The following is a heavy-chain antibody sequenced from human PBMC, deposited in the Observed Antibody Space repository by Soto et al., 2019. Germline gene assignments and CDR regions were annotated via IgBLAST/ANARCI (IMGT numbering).Heavy chain of an antibody. V-gene: IGHV3-23*01. CDR3: AKDHIYYDFWSGPRPFDY. D-gene: IGHD3-3*01. CDR1: GFTFSSYA. Sequence: GGSLRLSCAASGFTFSSYAMSWVRQAPGKGLEWVSAISGSGGSTYYADSVKGRFTISRDNSQNTLYLQMNSLRAEDTAVYYFAKDHIYYDFWSGPRPFDYWGQGTLVTVSS. CDR2: ISGSGGST. J-gene: IGHJ4*02.